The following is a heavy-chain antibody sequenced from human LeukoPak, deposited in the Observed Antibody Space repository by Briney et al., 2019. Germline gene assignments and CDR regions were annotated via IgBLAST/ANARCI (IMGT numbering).Heavy chain of an antibody. CDR1: GGTFSSYA. CDR3: AGIRSLGRDGYNSYYFDY. CDR2: IIPIFGTA. D-gene: IGHD5-24*01. Sequence: SVKVSCKASGGTFSSYAISWVRQAPGQGLEWMGGIIPIFGTANYAQKFQGRVTITTDESTSTAYMELSSLRSEDTAVYYCAGIRSLGRDGYNSYYFDYWGQGTLVTVSS. J-gene: IGHJ4*02. V-gene: IGHV1-69*05.